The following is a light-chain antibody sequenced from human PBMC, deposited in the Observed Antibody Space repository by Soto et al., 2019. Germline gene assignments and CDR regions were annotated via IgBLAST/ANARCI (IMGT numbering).Light chain of an antibody. CDR3: TSYAGGNNV. CDR1: SSDVGGYNY. J-gene: IGLJ1*01. CDR2: EVN. Sequence: QSALTQPPSASGSPGQSVTISCTGTSSDVGGYNYGSWYQQHPGKVPKLMIYEVNKRPSGVPYRFSGSKSGNTASLTVSGLQPEDEADYYCTSYAGGNNVFGTGTKLTVL. V-gene: IGLV2-8*01.